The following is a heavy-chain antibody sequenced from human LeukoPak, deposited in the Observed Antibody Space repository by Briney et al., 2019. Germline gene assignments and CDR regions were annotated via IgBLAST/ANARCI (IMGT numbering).Heavy chain of an antibody. CDR1: GYIFTKYG. J-gene: IGHJ6*03. V-gene: IGHV1-18*01. CDR3: ARPTPRTISGKLHFAMDV. Sequence: ASVKVSCKAVGYIFTKYGIVWVRQAPGQALQWIGWVSTYNANTDSVQRFQGRVTMTTDTSTDTASMELRGLRSDDTALYFCARPTPRTISGKLHFAMDVWGKGTPVIVSS. D-gene: IGHD1-1*01. CDR2: VSTYNANT.